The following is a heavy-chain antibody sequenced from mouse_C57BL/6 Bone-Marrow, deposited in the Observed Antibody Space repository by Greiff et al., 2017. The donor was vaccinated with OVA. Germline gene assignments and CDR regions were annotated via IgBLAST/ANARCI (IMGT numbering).Heavy chain of an antibody. CDR2: IDPSDSYT. CDR1: GYTFTSYW. CDR3: ARTGLYGDFDG. V-gene: IGHV1-69*01. J-gene: IGHJ1*03. D-gene: IGHD3-1*01. Sequence: VQLQQPGAELVMPGASVKLSCKASGYTFTSYWMHWVKQRPGQGLEWIGEIDPSDSYTNYNQKFKGKSTLTVDKSSSTAYMQLSSLTSEDAAVYYCARTGLYGDFDGWGTGTTGTVAS.